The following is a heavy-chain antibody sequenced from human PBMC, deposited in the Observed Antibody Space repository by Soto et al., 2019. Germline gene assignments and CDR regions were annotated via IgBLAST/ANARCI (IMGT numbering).Heavy chain of an antibody. D-gene: IGHD6-13*01. CDR1: GFTFSSYG. V-gene: IGHV3-33*01. Sequence: GGSLRLSCAASGFTFSSYGMHWVRQAPGKGLEWVAVIWYDGSNKYYADSVKGRFTISRDNSKNTLYLQMNSLRAEDTAVYYCARDPGIAAAGTAYYYYYMDVWGKGTTVTVSS. CDR3: ARDPGIAAAGTAYYYYYMDV. CDR2: IWYDGSNK. J-gene: IGHJ6*03.